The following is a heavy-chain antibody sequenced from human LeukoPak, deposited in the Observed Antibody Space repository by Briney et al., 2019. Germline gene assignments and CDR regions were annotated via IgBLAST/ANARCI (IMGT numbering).Heavy chain of an antibody. D-gene: IGHD3-10*01. CDR2: INHSGST. J-gene: IGHJ4*02. CDR3: ASLWSNDY. CDR1: GGSFSGYY. Sequence: PSETLSLTCAVYGGSFSGYYWSWIRQPPGKGLEWIGEINHSGSTNYNPSLKSRVTISVDTSKNQFSLKLSSVTAADTAVYYCASLWSNDYWGQGTLVTVSS. V-gene: IGHV4-34*01.